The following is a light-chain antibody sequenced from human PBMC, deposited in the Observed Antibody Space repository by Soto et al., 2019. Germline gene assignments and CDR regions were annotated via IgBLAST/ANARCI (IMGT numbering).Light chain of an antibody. CDR1: QMIYTW. Sequence: DIQMTQSPSTLSASVGDRVTITCRASQMIYTWLAWYQQKPGKAPKLLIYEASSLDVGVPSRFSGSGSGTEFTLKISRLQLEDFATYYCQQYSTFWTFGQGTKVDIK. CDR2: EAS. V-gene: IGKV1-5*03. J-gene: IGKJ1*01. CDR3: QQYSTFWT.